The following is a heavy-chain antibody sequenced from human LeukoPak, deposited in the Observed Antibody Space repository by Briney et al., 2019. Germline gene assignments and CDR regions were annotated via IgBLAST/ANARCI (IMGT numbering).Heavy chain of an antibody. CDR2: INAGNGNT. CDR3: ARLIGDYYDNSRSSYWHGHLDY. CDR1: GYTFTSYA. V-gene: IGHV1-3*01. D-gene: IGHD3-22*01. Sequence: GASVKVSCKASGYTFTSYAMHWVRQAPGQRLEWMGWINAGNGNTKYSQKFQGRVTMTSDTSTSTVYMELNSLRSEDTAVYYCARLIGDYYDNSRSSYWHGHLDYWGQGALVTVSS. J-gene: IGHJ4*02.